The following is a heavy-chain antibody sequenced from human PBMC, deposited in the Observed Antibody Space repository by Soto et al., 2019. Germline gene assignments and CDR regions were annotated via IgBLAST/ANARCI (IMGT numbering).Heavy chain of an antibody. V-gene: IGHV4-59*01. Sequence: SETLSLTCTVSGGSISSYYWSWIRQPPGKGLEWIGYIYYSGSTNYNPSLKSRVTISVDTSKNQFSLKLSSVTAADTAVYYCASALTVAGDYFDYWGQGTLVTVSS. CDR2: IYYSGST. CDR3: ASALTVAGDYFDY. J-gene: IGHJ4*02. CDR1: GGSISSYY. D-gene: IGHD6-19*01.